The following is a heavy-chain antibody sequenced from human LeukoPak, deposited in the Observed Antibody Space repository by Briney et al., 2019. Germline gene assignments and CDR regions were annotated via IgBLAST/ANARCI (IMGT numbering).Heavy chain of an antibody. CDR3: ARLSGHSSSCVDY. CDR1: GGSISSSSYY. CDR2: IYYSGST. J-gene: IGHJ4*02. V-gene: IGHV4-39*01. D-gene: IGHD6-13*01. Sequence: PSETLSLTCTVSGGSISSSSYYWGWIRQPPGKGLEWIGSIYYSGSTYYNPSLKSRVTISVDTSKNQFSLKLSSVTAADTAVYYCARLSGHSSSCVDYWGQGTLVTVSS.